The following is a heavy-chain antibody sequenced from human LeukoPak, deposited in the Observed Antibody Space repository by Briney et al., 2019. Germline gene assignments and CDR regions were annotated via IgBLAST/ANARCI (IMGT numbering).Heavy chain of an antibody. CDR3: ANSFYDSSGYYSPPFDY. V-gene: IGHV3-48*01. J-gene: IGHJ4*02. CDR2: ISSSSSTI. D-gene: IGHD3-22*01. Sequence: SGGSLRLSCAASGFTFSSYSMNWVRQAPGKGLEWVSYISSSSSTIYYADSVKGRFTISRDNPKNTLYLQMNSLRAEDTAVYYCANSFYDSSGYYSPPFDYWGQGTLVTVSS. CDR1: GFTFSSYS.